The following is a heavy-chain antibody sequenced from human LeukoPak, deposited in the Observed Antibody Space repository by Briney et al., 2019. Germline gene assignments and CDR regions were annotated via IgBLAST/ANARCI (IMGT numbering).Heavy chain of an antibody. D-gene: IGHD1-26*01. Sequence: SETLSLTCTVSGDSINSHYWSWIRQPPGKGLEWIGYISYNGNTNYNPSLKSRVTITVDSSKNQFSLKLSSVTAADTAVYYCARHKGDSGSYYVFFDYWGQGTLVTVSS. CDR2: ISYNGNT. V-gene: IGHV4-59*08. CDR1: GDSINSHY. J-gene: IGHJ4*02. CDR3: ARHKGDSGSYYVFFDY.